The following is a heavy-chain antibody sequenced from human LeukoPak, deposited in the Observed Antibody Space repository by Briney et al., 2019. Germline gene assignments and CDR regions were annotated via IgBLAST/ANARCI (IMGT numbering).Heavy chain of an antibody. CDR3: ARAAYIVVVPTAPDY. J-gene: IGHJ4*02. CDR2: IGAYNGNT. CDR1: GYTFTSYG. Sequence: ASVKVSCKASGYTFTSYGISWVRQAPGQGLEWMGWIGAYNGNTNYAQKLQGRVTMTTDTSTSTAYMELRSLRSDDTAVYYCARAAYIVVVPTAPDYWGQGTLVTVSS. V-gene: IGHV1-18*01. D-gene: IGHD2-2*01.